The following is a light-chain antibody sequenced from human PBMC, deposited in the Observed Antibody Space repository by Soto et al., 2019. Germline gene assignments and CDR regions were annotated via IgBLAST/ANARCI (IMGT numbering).Light chain of an antibody. CDR3: QQYDSSPKT. J-gene: IGKJ1*01. V-gene: IGKV3-20*01. CDR1: QSVSSSY. Sequence: IVLTQSPGTLSLSPGERATLSCRASQSVSSSYLAWYQKKPGQAPRLLIYGASSRATGIPDRFSGSGSGTDFNLTISRLETEDFAVYYCQQYDSSPKTFGQGTKLDIK. CDR2: GAS.